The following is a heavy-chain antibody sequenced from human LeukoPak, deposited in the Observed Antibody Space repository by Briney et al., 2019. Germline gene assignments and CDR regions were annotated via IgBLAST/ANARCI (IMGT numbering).Heavy chain of an antibody. Sequence: GSLRLSCAASGFTFSSYGMHWVRQAPGKGLEGVAVISYDGSNKYYADSVKGPFSLSRDNSKNTLYLQMNSLRAEDTAVYYCAPCERYSYVHAIDYWGQGTLVTVSS. V-gene: IGHV3-30*03. CDR1: GFTFSSYG. J-gene: IGHJ4*02. D-gene: IGHD5-18*01. CDR2: ISYDGSNK. CDR3: APCERYSYVHAIDY.